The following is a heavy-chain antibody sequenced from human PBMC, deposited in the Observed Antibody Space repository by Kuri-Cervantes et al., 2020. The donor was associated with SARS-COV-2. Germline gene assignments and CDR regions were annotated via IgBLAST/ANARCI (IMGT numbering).Heavy chain of an antibody. J-gene: IGHJ4*02. CDR1: VGTFSSYA. D-gene: IGHD6-13*01. CDR3: ARSSPKGYEYEQQLVPYYFDY. Sequence: SVKVSCKASVGTFSSYAISWVRQAPGQGLEWMGGIIPIFGTANYAQKFQGRVTITTDESTSTTYMELSSLRSEDTAVYYCARSSPKGYEYEQQLVPYYFDYWGQGTLVTVSS. CDR2: IIPIFGTA. V-gene: IGHV1-69*05.